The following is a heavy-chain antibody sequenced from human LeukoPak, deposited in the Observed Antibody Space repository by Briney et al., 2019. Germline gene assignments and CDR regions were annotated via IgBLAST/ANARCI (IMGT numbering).Heavy chain of an antibody. CDR2: IRYGGTNK. J-gene: IGHJ4*02. V-gene: IGHV3-30*02. D-gene: IGHD5-18*01. Sequence: GGSLRLSCAASGFTFNSYGMHWVRQAPGKGLEWVAFIRYGGTNKNYADSVKGRFTISRDNSKNTLYLQMNSLRAEDTAVYYCAKDLSDPVMVIESWGQGTLVTVSS. CDR1: GFTFNSYG. CDR3: AKDLSDPVMVIES.